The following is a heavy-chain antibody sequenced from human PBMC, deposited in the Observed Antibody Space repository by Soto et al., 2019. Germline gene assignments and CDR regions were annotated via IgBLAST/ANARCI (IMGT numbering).Heavy chain of an antibody. J-gene: IGHJ6*02. D-gene: IGHD2-2*01. Sequence: QVQLQESGPGLVKPSETLSLTCAAYGGSISSNKWWSWVRQPPGKRLGWIGEIYHSGSTNYNPSVKTCVTIYLDKSKNQFSMKLTSVTAADSAVYYCARDDHIVVVLTSLGDMDVWGQGTTVTVSS. CDR1: GGSISSNKW. V-gene: IGHV4-4*02. CDR3: ARDDHIVVVLTSLGDMDV. CDR2: IYHSGST.